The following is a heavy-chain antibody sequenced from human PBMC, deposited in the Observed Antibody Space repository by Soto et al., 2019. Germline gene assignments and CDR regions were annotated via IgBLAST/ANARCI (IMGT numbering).Heavy chain of an antibody. D-gene: IGHD3-3*01. CDR3: AWSVAVPGAHIDY. CDR2: VYYTGST. CDR1: GGSISGSY. V-gene: IGHV4-59*01. J-gene: IGHJ4*02. Sequence: PSGTLSLTCCVSGGSISGSYWSWIRQSPGKGLEWLGYVYYTGSTNYSPSLRSRVSISVDTSKNEFSLRLSSVTAADTAVYFCAWSVAVPGAHIDYRGQGPQVTVSS.